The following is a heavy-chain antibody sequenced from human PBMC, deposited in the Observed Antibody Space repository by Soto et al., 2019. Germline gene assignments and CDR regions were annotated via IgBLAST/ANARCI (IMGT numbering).Heavy chain of an antibody. J-gene: IGHJ3*02. Sequence: EVRLLESGGGLVQRGGSLRLSCAASQFTFSNYGMNWVRQAPGKGLEWVSGISGSGRYTYYADSVKGRFTISRDDSMNTLFLQMKSLRVEDTAVYYCAKPSDGYISGYAFDIWGQGTMVTVSS. CDR2: ISGSGRYT. CDR1: QFTFSNYG. CDR3: AKPSDGYISGYAFDI. V-gene: IGHV3-23*01. D-gene: IGHD5-18*01.